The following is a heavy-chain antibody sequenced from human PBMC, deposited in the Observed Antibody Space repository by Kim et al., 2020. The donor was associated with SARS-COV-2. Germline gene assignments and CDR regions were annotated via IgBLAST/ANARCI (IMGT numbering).Heavy chain of an antibody. CDR3: ARMGGTYIAAAGRVKSYFDY. D-gene: IGHD6-13*01. CDR2: INHSGST. V-gene: IGHV4-34*01. J-gene: IGHJ4*02. CDR1: GGSFSGYY. Sequence: SETLSLTCAVYGGSFSGYYWSWIRQPPGKGLEWIGEINHSGSTNYNPSLKSRVTISVDTSKNQFSLKLSSVTAADTAVYYCARMGGTYIAAAGRVKSYFDYWGQGTLVTVSS.